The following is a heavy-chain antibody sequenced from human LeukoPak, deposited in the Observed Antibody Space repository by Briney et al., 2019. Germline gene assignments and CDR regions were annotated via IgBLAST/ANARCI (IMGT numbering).Heavy chain of an antibody. J-gene: IGHJ4*02. CDR1: GGSISSYY. CDR2: IYTSGST. CDR3: ARDIGAGSTSFIPADY. Sequence: PSETLSLTCTVSGGSISSYYWSWIRQPAGKGLEWIGRIYTSGSTNYNPSLKSRVTISVDTSKNQFSLKLSSVTAADTAVYYCARDIGAGSTSFIPADYWGQGTLVTVSS. D-gene: IGHD2-2*01. V-gene: IGHV4-4*07.